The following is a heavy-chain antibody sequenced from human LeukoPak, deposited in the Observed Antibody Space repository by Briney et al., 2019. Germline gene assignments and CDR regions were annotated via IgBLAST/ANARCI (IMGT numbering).Heavy chain of an antibody. D-gene: IGHD3-16*01. CDR3: ATLSGGTKSYYFDY. V-gene: IGHV1-2*02. CDR1: GYTFTGYY. Sequence: GASVKVSCKASGYTFTGYYMHWVRQAPGQGLEWMGWINPNSGGTNYAQKFQGRVTMTRDTSISTAYMELSRLRSDDTAVYYCATLSGGTKSYYFDYWGQGTLVTVSS. CDR2: INPNSGGT. J-gene: IGHJ4*02.